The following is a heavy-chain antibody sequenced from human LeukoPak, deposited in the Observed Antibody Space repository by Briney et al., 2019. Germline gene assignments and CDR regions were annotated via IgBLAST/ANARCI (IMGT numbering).Heavy chain of an antibody. CDR2: IIPIFGTA. D-gene: IGHD3-10*01. CDR3: ARPSQGSNYYYYYGMDV. CDR1: GGTFSSYA. J-gene: IGHJ6*02. Sequence: SVKVSCKASGGTFSSYAISWVRQAPGQGLEWMGGIIPIFGTANYAQKFQGRVTIAADESTSTAYMELSSLRSEDTAVYYCARPSQGSNYYYYYGMDVWGQGTTVTVSS. V-gene: IGHV1-69*01.